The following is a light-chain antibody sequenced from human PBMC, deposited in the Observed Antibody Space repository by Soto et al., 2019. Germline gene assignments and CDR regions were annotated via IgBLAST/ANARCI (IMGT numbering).Light chain of an antibody. CDR1: KLGDKY. Sequence: SYELTQPPSVSVSPGQTASITCSGDKLGDKYACWYQQKPGQSPVLVIYQDSKRPSGIPERFSGSNSGNTATLTISGTQAMDEAHYYCQAWDSRIVVFGGGTKRTV. J-gene: IGLJ2*01. CDR2: QDS. CDR3: QAWDSRIVV. V-gene: IGLV3-1*01.